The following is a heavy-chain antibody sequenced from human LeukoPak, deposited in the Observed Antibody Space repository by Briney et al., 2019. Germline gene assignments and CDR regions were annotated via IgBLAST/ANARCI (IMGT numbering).Heavy chain of an antibody. J-gene: IGHJ4*02. V-gene: IGHV1-18*01. CDR1: GYTFTSYG. CDR3: ARDGYCSSTSCYASY. CDR2: ISAYNGNT. Sequence: ASVKVSCKASGYTFTSYGISWVRQAPGQGLEWMGWISAYNGNTNYAQKLQGRVTMTTDTSTSTAYMELRSLRSDDTAVYYCARDGYCSSTSCYASYWGQGTLVTVSS. D-gene: IGHD2-2*03.